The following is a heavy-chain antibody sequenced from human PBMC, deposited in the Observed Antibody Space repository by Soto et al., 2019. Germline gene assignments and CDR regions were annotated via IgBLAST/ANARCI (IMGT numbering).Heavy chain of an antibody. Sequence: SETLSLTCTVSGGSISSGDYYWSWIRQPPGKGLEWIGYIYYSGSTYYNPSLKSRVTISVDTSKNQFSLKLSSVTAADTAVYYCARGLPPYYDFWSGYYAWFDPWGQGTPVT. CDR1: GGSISSGDYY. J-gene: IGHJ5*02. CDR2: IYYSGST. V-gene: IGHV4-30-4*01. D-gene: IGHD3-3*01. CDR3: ARGLPPYYDFWSGYYAWFDP.